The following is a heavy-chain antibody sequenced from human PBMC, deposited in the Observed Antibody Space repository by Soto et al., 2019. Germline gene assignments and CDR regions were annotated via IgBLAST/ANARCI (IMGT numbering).Heavy chain of an antibody. CDR3: ATQYYDFYYFDF. CDR2: IYHSGST. CDR1: GGSISSGGYS. Sequence: QLQLQESGSGLVKPSQTLSLTCAVSGGSISSGGYSWSWIRQSPGKGLEWIGYIYHSGSTYYNPSLKSLVTILVDRSKNEFSLKVSSVTAADTAVYYCATQYYDFYYFDFWGQGTLVTVSS. D-gene: IGHD3-3*01. J-gene: IGHJ4*02. V-gene: IGHV4-30-2*06.